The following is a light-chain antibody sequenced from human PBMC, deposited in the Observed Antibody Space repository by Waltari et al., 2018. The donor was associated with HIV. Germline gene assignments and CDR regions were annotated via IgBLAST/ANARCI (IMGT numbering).Light chain of an antibody. Sequence: QSLLTQPPSVSGAPGHHVTISCTGTRSHLGSGFDVHWHPFLPGTAPKLLIYGDSTRPSGVPDRFSGSKTDTTASLAITGLQAEDDGEYVCQSFDTSLRGLRVFGGGTQLTVL. CDR3: QSFDTSLRGLRV. CDR1: RSHLGSGFD. CDR2: GDS. J-gene: IGLJ3*02. V-gene: IGLV1-40*01.